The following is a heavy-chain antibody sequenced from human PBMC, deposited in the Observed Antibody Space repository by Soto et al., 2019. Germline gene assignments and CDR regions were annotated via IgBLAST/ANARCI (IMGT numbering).Heavy chain of an antibody. J-gene: IGHJ4*02. D-gene: IGHD1-7*01. CDR1: GFTFTNSA. CDR2: IVVGSGRT. Sequence: QMQLAQSGPEVKKPGTSVKVSCKASGFTFTNSAIQWVRQARGQRLEWIGWIVVGSGRTDYAQKFKERLTITRDMSTTTAYMELSSLRLEDTAVYYCAAVQGGGTTFHFWGQGTLVTVSS. CDR3: AAVQGGGTTFHF. V-gene: IGHV1-58*02.